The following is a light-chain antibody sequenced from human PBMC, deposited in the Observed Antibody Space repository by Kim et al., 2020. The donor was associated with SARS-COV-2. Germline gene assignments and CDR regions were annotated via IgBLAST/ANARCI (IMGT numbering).Light chain of an antibody. CDR1: SSEVGSYNR. Sequence: GQSIPTPCSGTSSEVGSYNRVSWYQQPPGTAPKRMIYEVSNRPSGVPDRFSGSKSGNTASLTISGLQAEDEADYYCSSYTSSSTWVFGGGTQLTVL. V-gene: IGLV2-18*02. CDR3: SSYTSSSTWV. J-gene: IGLJ3*02. CDR2: EVS.